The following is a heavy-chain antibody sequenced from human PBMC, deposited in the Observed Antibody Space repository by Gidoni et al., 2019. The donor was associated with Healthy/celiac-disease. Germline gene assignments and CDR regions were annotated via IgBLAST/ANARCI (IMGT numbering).Heavy chain of an antibody. D-gene: IGHD2-15*01. Sequence: QVQLVESGGGVVQPGRSLRLSCAASGFTFSSYGMHWVRQAPGKGLEWVAVISYDGSNKYYADSVKGRFTISRDNSKNTLYLQMNSLRAEDTAVYYCAKAYSPPFYYYYGMDVWGQGTTVTVSS. CDR2: ISYDGSNK. V-gene: IGHV3-30*18. J-gene: IGHJ6*02. CDR3: AKAYSPPFYYYYGMDV. CDR1: GFTFSSYG.